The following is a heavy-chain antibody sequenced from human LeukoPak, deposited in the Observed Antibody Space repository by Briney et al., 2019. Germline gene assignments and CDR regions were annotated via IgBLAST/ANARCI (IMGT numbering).Heavy chain of an antibody. V-gene: IGHV3-23*01. CDR1: GITLSNYG. CDR3: AKRGVVIRVILVGFHKEAYYFDS. D-gene: IGHD3-22*01. J-gene: IGHJ4*02. CDR2: IGGSGGRT. Sequence: GGSLRLSCAVSGITLSNYGMSWVRQAPGKGLEWVAGIGGSGGRTNYADSVKGRFTISRDNSKNALYLQMNSLRAEDTAVYFCAKRGVVIRVILVGFHKEAYYFDSWGQGALVTVSS.